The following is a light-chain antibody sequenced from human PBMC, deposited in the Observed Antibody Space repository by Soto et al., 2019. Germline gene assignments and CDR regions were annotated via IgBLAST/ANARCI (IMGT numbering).Light chain of an antibody. CDR3: SSYAGSDNMI. CDR1: SSDVGGYEH. Sequence: QSVLTQPPSASGSPGQSVTLSCTGSSSDVGGYEHVSWYQQHPGRVPKPLIYDVSKRLSGVPARFSGSKSGNTASLTVSGLQAEDEADYYCSSYAGSDNMIFGGGTKLTVL. V-gene: IGLV2-8*01. CDR2: DVS. J-gene: IGLJ2*01.